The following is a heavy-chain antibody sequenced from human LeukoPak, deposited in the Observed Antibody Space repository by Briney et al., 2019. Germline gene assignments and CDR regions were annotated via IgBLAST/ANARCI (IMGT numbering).Heavy chain of an antibody. CDR1: GGSISSYY. CDR3: ASSEGRPRRSDY. V-gene: IGHV4-59*08. J-gene: IGHJ4*02. CDR2: IYYSGST. Sequence: SETLSLTCTVSGGSISSYYWSWIRQPPGKGLEWIGYIYYSGSTNYNPSLKSRVTISVDTSKNQFSLKLSSVTAADTAVYYCASSEGRPRRSDYWGQGTLVTVSS.